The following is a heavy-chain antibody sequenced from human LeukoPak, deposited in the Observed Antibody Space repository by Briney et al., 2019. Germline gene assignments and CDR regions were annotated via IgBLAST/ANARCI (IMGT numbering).Heavy chain of an antibody. CDR2: ISSSGSTI. CDR1: GFTFSSYE. J-gene: IGHJ4*02. Sequence: PRGSQRLSCAASGFTFSSYEMNWVRQAPGKGLEWVSYISSSGSTIYYADSVKGRFTISRDNAKNSLYLQMDSLRAEDTAVYYCARDNYDSSGYYFDWGQGTLVTVSS. D-gene: IGHD3-22*01. CDR3: ARDNYDSSGYYFD. V-gene: IGHV3-48*03.